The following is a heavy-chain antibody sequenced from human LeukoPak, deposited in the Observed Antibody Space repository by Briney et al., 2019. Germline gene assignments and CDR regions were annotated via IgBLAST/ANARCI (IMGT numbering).Heavy chain of an antibody. CDR3: ARDGGDGYNFGWFDP. CDR1: GGSISSYY. D-gene: IGHD5-24*01. Sequence: SETLSLTCTVSGGSISSYYWSWIRQPPGKGLEWIGYIYYSGSTNYNPSPKSRVTISVDTSKNQFSLKLSSVTAADTAVYYCARDGGDGYNFGWFDPWGQGTLVTVSS. V-gene: IGHV4-59*01. J-gene: IGHJ5*02. CDR2: IYYSGST.